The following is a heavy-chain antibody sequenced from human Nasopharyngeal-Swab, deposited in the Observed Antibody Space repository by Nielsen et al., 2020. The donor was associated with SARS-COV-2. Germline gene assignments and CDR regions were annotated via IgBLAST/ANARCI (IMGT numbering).Heavy chain of an antibody. CDR1: AYTFTSYA. V-gene: IGHV7-4-1*02. J-gene: IGHJ5*02. CDR2: INTNTGNP. Sequence: ASVKVSCKASAYTFTSYAMNWLRQAPGQGLEWMGWINTNTGNPTYAQGFTGRFVFSLDTSVSTAYLQISSLKAEDTAVYYCAVHVAGDRPPFDPWGQGTLVTVSS. CDR3: AVHVAGDRPPFDP. D-gene: IGHD6-19*01.